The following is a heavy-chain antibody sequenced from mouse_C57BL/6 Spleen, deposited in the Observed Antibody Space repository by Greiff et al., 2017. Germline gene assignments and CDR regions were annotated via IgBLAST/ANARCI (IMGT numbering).Heavy chain of an antibody. CDR1: GFTFSDYG. Sequence: EVKLVESGGGLVKPGGSLKLSCAASGFTFSDYGMHWVRQAPEKGLEWVAYISSGSSTIYYADTVKGRFTISRDNAKNTLFLQMTSLRSEDTAMYYCAKWGYGSRGAYAMDYWGQGTSVTVSS. CDR3: AKWGYGSRGAYAMDY. D-gene: IGHD1-1*01. V-gene: IGHV5-17*01. J-gene: IGHJ4*01. CDR2: ISSGSSTI.